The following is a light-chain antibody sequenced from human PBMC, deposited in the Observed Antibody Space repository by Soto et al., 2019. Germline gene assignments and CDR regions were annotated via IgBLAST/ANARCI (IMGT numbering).Light chain of an antibody. CDR2: GNN. CDR1: TSNIGAGFD. Sequence: QSALTQPPSASGSPGQSVTISCTGSTSNIGAGFDVHWYVQLPGTVPKLIIYGNNNRPSGIPDRFSGSKSGTSASLAITGLQPEDEADYYCQSYDKSLSFYVFGTGTKLTVL. CDR3: QSYDKSLSFYV. V-gene: IGLV1-40*01. J-gene: IGLJ1*01.